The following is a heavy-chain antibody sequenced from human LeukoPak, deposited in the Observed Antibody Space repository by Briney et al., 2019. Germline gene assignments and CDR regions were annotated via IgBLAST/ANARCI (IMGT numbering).Heavy chain of an antibody. CDR1: GGSISSGSYY. CDR2: IYTSGST. V-gene: IGHV4-61*02. Sequence: SETLSLTCTVSGGSISSGSYYWSWIRQPAGKGLEWIGRIYTSGSTNYNPSLKSRVTISVDTSKNQFSLKLSSVTAADTAVYYCAREDWAYYYDSSGYRGQYNWFDPWGQGTLVTVSS. D-gene: IGHD3-22*01. J-gene: IGHJ5*02. CDR3: AREDWAYYYDSSGYRGQYNWFDP.